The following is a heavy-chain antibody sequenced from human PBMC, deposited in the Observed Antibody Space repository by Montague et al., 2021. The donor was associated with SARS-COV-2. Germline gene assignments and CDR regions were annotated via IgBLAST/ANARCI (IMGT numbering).Heavy chain of an antibody. J-gene: IGHJ4*02. D-gene: IGHD3-22*01. Sequence: CAIPGDSVSRYSAAWNWIRQSPSRALEWLGRTYYRSKWYNDYAVSMKXRITINPDTSKNQFSLQLNSVTAEDTVVYYCAIELRRIIMIVDIRGFDYWGQGNLVTVS. CDR2: TYYRSKWYN. CDR3: AIELRRIIMIVDIRGFDY. V-gene: IGHV6-1*01. CDR1: GDSVSRYSAA.